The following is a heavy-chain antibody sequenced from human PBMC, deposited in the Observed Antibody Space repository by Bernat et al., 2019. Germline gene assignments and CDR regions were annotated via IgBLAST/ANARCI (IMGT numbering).Heavy chain of an antibody. V-gene: IGHV3-23*04. D-gene: IGHD2-15*01. CDR2: ISGSGGST. Sequence: EVQLVESGGGLVQPGGSLRLSCAASGFTFSSYAMSWVRQAPGKGLEWVSAISGSGGSTYYADSVKGRFTISRDNSKNTLYLQMNSLRAEDTAVYYCAKGGYCSGGSCWLRTTTEFRYWGQGTLVTVSS. J-gene: IGHJ4*02. CDR3: AKGGYCSGGSCWLRTTTEFRY. CDR1: GFTFSSYA.